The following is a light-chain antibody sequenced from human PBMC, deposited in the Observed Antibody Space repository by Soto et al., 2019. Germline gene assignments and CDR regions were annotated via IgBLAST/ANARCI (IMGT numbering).Light chain of an antibody. CDR1: QSIRSY. CDR2: AAS. CDR3: QQTYSVPQA. V-gene: IGKV1-39*01. J-gene: IGKJ4*01. Sequence: DIQMTQSPSSLSASVGDRVTITCRASQSIRSYLNWYQQKPGNAPNLLIYAASSLQSGVPSRFSGSGSGTDFTLTINNLQPEDFATYYCQQTYSVPQAFGGGTKVEIK.